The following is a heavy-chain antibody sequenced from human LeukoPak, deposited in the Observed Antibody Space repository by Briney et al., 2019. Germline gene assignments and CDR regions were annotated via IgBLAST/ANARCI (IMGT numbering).Heavy chain of an antibody. CDR1: GYTFTSYD. J-gene: IGHJ4*02. Sequence: ASVKVSCKASGYTFTSYDINWVRQATGQGIEWMGWMNPNSGNTGYAQKFQGRVTITRNTSISTAYMELSSLRSEDTAVYYCARDRGYCSSTSCYTFDYWGQGTLVTVSS. V-gene: IGHV1-8*03. D-gene: IGHD2-2*02. CDR2: MNPNSGNT. CDR3: ARDRGYCSSTSCYTFDY.